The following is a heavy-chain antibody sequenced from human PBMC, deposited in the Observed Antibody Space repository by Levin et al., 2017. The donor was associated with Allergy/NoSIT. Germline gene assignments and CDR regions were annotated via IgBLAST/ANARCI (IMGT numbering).Heavy chain of an antibody. D-gene: IGHD3-10*01. CDR1: GFTFNNYA. Sequence: RPGGSLRLSCGASGFTFNNYAMSWVRQGPGKGLEWVSSINNGGGSTYYADSVKGRFTISRDNSKNTLFLQMNSLRAEDTAVYYCAKRADRLGSSYYMDVWGKGTTVTVSS. CDR3: AKRADRLGSSYYMDV. CDR2: INNGGGST. V-gene: IGHV3-23*01. J-gene: IGHJ6*03.